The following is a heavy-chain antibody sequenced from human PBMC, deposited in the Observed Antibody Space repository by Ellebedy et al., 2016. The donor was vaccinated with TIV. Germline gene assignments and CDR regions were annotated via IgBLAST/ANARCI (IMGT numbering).Heavy chain of an antibody. CDR2: IRSKINGGTT. V-gene: IGHV3-72*01. CDR3: ARGRSGTSVFDD. CDR1: GFTFSDHY. Sequence: PGGSLRLSCAASGFTFSDHYMEWVRQAPGKGLEWVAFIRSKINGGTTEYAASVKGRFTISTDHSKNSLYLQMNSLRIEDTAVYYCARGRSGTSVFDDWGQGTLVTVSS. J-gene: IGHJ4*02. D-gene: IGHD1-26*01.